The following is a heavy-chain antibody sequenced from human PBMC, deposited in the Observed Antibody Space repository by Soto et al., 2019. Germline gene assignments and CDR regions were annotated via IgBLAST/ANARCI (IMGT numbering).Heavy chain of an antibody. V-gene: IGHV4-31*03. Sequence: QVQLQESGPGLVKPSQTLSLTCTVSGGSISSGGYYWSWIRQHPGKGLEWIGYIYYSGSTYYNPYLKSRVTISVDTAKNQFSLKLSSVTAADTAVYYCARDRFPNVYSNQRPNYYDYYGMDVWGQGTTVTVSS. D-gene: IGHD4-4*01. CDR1: GGSISSGGYY. CDR3: ARDRFPNVYSNQRPNYYDYYGMDV. CDR2: IYYSGST. J-gene: IGHJ6*02.